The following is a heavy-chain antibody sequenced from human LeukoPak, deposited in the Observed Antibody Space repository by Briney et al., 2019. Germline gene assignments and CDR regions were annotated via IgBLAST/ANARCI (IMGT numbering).Heavy chain of an antibody. CDR3: ARDAYSSGWYSPDY. D-gene: IGHD6-19*01. V-gene: IGHV3-20*04. Sequence: PSETLSLTCTVSGGSISSYYWSWVRQAPGKGLEWVSGINWNGGSTGYADSVKGRFTISRDNAKNSLYLQMNSLRAEDTALYYCARDAYSSGWYSPDYWGQGTLVTVSS. CDR1: GGSISSYY. CDR2: INWNGGST. J-gene: IGHJ4*02.